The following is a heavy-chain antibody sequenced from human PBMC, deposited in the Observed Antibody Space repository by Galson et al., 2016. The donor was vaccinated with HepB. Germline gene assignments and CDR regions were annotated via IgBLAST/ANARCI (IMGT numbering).Heavy chain of an antibody. Sequence: SLRLSCAASGFTFKNFGMHWARQAPGKGLEWVAVISPDGSHTHYTGSVKGRFTISRDNSKKTVSLQMDSLGVEDTAIYYCAKVRGASSWGTFDYWGQGTLVIVSS. CDR3: AKVRGASSWGTFDY. CDR2: ISPDGSHT. V-gene: IGHV3-30*18. CDR1: GFTFKNFG. D-gene: IGHD6-13*01. J-gene: IGHJ4*02.